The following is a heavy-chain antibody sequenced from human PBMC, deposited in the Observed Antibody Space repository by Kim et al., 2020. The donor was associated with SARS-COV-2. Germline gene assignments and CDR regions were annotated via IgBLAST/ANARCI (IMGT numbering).Heavy chain of an antibody. D-gene: IGHD1-26*01. Sequence: GESLKISCKGSGFSFTSFWINWVRQMPGKGLEWMGRIDPSDSFSHYNPSLQVHITISADKSIDTAYLQWSSLEASDTAIYYCARRSIVGASFGHYYGMDVWGQGTTVIVSS. V-gene: IGHV5-10-1*01. CDR2: IDPSDSFS. J-gene: IGHJ6*02. CDR3: ARRSIVGASFGHYYGMDV. CDR1: GFSFTSFW.